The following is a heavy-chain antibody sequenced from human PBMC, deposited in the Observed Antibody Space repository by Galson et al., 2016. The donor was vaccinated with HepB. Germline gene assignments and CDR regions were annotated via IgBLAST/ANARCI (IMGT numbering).Heavy chain of an antibody. CDR3: ARASHSGYDWYFDL. CDR2: IYHIGST. Sequence: ETLSLTCAVSGGSISSSNWWSWVRQPPGKGLEWIGEIYHIGSTKYNPSLKSRVTISVDKSKNQFSLKLSSVTAADTAVHYCARASHSGYDWYFDLWGRGTLVTVSS. J-gene: IGHJ2*01. V-gene: IGHV4-4*02. D-gene: IGHD5-12*01. CDR1: GGSISSSNW.